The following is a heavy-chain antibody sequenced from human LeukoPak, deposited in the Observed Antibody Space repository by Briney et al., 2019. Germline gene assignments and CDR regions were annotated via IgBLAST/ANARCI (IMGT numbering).Heavy chain of an antibody. CDR1: GGSFSGYY. V-gene: IGHV4-34*01. Sequence: SETLSLACAVYGGSFSGYYWSWIRQPPGKGLEWIGEINHSGSTNYNPSLKSRVTISVDTSKNQFSLKLASLTAADTAVYYCARRPIVGSTGFYFDPWGPGTLATVSS. CDR3: ARRPIVGSTGFYFDP. D-gene: IGHD1-26*01. J-gene: IGHJ5*02. CDR2: INHSGST.